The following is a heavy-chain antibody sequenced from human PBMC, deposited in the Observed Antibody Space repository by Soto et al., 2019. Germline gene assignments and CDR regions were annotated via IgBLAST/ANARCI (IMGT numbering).Heavy chain of an antibody. V-gene: IGHV4-59*01. D-gene: IGHD3-3*01. CDR3: ARAVDFWSGYDDAFDI. CDR1: GGSISSYY. CDR2: IYYSGST. J-gene: IGHJ3*02. Sequence: SETLSLTCTVSGGSISSYYWSWIRQPPGKGLEWIGYIYYSGSTNYNPSLKSRVTISVDTSKNQFSLKLSSVTAADTAVYYCARAVDFWSGYDDAFDIWGQGTMVTVPS.